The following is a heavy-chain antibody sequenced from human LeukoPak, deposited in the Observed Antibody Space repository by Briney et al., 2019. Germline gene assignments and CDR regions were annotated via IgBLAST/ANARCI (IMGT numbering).Heavy chain of an antibody. CDR1: GGSIISSSYY. V-gene: IGHV4-39*07. J-gene: IGHJ4*02. CDR2: IYYSGST. D-gene: IGHD2-8*01. CDR3: ASEEKYALGY. Sequence: SETLSLTCTVSGGSIISSSYYWGWIRQPPGKGLEWIGSIYYSGSTYYNPSLKSRVTISVDTSKNQFSLKLSSVTAADTAVYYCASEEKYALGYWGQGTLVTVSS.